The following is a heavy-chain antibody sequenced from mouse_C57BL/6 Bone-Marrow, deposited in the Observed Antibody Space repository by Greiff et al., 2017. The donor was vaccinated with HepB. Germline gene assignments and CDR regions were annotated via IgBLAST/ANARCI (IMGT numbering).Heavy chain of an antibody. J-gene: IGHJ2*01. V-gene: IGHV1-81*01. Sequence: VQLQQSGAELARPGASVKLSCKASGYTFTSYGISWVKQSTGQGLEWIGEIYPRSGNTYYNEKFKGKATLTADKSSSTAYMELRSLTSEDSAVYFCARGSGYYGSSYAFDYWGQGTTLTVSS. D-gene: IGHD1-1*01. CDR2: IYPRSGNT. CDR1: GYTFTSYG. CDR3: ARGSGYYGSSYAFDY.